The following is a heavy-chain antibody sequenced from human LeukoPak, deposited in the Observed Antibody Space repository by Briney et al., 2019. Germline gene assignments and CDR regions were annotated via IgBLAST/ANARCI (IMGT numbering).Heavy chain of an antibody. J-gene: IGHJ4*02. CDR1: GYIFTSYN. CDR2: INPSGGST. Sequence: VASVTVSCKASGYIFTSYNIYWVRQAPGQGLEWMGIINPSGGSTNYAQKFQGRVTMTRDTSTSTVYMELSSLRSEDTAVYYCARFAVHRRITVAGQFGLDYWGQGTLVSLSS. CDR3: ARFAVHRRITVAGQFGLDY. D-gene: IGHD6-19*01. V-gene: IGHV1-46*01.